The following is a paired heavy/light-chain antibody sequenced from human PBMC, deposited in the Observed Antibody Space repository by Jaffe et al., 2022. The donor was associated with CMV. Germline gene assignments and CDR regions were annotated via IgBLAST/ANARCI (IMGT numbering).Light chain of an antibody. CDR3: SSYTSITTPA. CDR1: SSDLGVYNY. Sequence: QSALTQPASVSGSPGQSITISCTGISSDLGVYNYVSWYQKHPGKAPKLIIFDVSNRPSGVSYRFSGSKSGYTAFLTISGLQAEDEADYYCSSYTSITTPAFGGGTKVTVL. V-gene: IGLV2-14*03. J-gene: IGLJ2*01. CDR2: DVS.
Heavy chain of an antibody. CDR2: ISGTGTYI. CDR1: GFSFSTYS. CDR3: AREGMTYDFDSTGWYAFDI. Sequence: DVQLVESGGGLVNPGGSLRLSCAASGFSFSTYSINWVRQAPGKGLEWVSSISGTGTYIQYAESVKGRFTVSRDNAKKSLYLEMSGLRAEDTAVYYCAREGMTYDFDSTGWYAFDIWGQGTMVTVSS. V-gene: IGHV3-21*01. J-gene: IGHJ3*02. D-gene: IGHD3-22*01.